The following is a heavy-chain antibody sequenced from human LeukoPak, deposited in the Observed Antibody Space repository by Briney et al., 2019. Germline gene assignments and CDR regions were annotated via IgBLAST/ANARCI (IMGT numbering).Heavy chain of an antibody. D-gene: IGHD4-11*01. Sequence: PSETLSLTCTVSGGSFSSYYWSWIRQPPGKGLEWIGYIYTSGSTNYNPSLKSRVTISVDTSKNQFSLKLSSVTAADTAVYYCARRAPDYSNYVRYYYYYMDVWGKGTTVTVSS. CDR2: IYTSGST. CDR1: GGSFSSYY. CDR3: ARRAPDYSNYVRYYYYYMDV. J-gene: IGHJ6*03. V-gene: IGHV4-4*09.